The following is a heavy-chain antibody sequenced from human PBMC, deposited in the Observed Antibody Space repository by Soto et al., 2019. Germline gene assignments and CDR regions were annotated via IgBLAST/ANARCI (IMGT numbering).Heavy chain of an antibody. CDR2: IYYSGST. Sequence: SETLSLTCAFYGGSFSGYYWIWIRQPPGKGLEWIGYIYYSGSTYYNPSLKSRVTISVDTSKNQFSLKLSSVTAADTAVYYCARTLGATYYYYGMDVWGQGTTVTVSS. CDR3: ARTLGATYYYYGMDV. CDR1: GGSFSGYY. V-gene: IGHV4-34*09. D-gene: IGHD3-16*01. J-gene: IGHJ6*02.